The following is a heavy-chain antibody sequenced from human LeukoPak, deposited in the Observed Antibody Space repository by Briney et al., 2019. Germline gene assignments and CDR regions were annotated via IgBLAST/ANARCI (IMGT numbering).Heavy chain of an antibody. D-gene: IGHD3-9*01. CDR2: ISAYNGNT. V-gene: IGHV1-18*04. CDR1: GYTFTSYG. CDR3: ARDRNYDILTGYYWGFDY. J-gene: IGHJ4*02. Sequence: ASVKVSCKASGYTFTSYGISWVRQAPGQGLEWMGWISAYNGNTNYAQRLQGRVTMTTDTSTSTAYMELRSLRSDDTAVYYCARDRNYDILTGYYWGFDYWGQGTLVTASS.